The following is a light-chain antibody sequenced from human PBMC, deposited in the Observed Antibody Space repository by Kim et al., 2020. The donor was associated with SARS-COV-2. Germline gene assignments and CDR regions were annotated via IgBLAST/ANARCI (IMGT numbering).Light chain of an antibody. Sequence: AAVGDRVTINCPASQTVSTYLNWYEQKSGRAPNHLIYAASSLQSGVPTRFSDSGSGTDFTLTISSLQPEDFATYYCQQSFSSPRTFGQGTKVDIK. J-gene: IGKJ1*01. CDR3: QQSFSSPRT. CDR2: AAS. V-gene: IGKV1-39*01. CDR1: QTVSTY.